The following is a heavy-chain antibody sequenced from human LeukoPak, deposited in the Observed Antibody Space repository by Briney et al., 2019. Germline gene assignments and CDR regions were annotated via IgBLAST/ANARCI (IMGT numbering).Heavy chain of an antibody. D-gene: IGHD6-6*01. Sequence: GGSLRLSCAASGFTFRDYTMNWVRQAPGKGLEWVSAINKGGSFIKYADSVKGRFIVSRDIAKNSLYLQMNSLRAEDTAVYYCARDAWQLGVYWGQGTLVTVSS. V-gene: IGHV3-21*01. J-gene: IGHJ4*02. CDR1: GFTFRDYT. CDR3: ARDAWQLGVY. CDR2: INKGGSFI.